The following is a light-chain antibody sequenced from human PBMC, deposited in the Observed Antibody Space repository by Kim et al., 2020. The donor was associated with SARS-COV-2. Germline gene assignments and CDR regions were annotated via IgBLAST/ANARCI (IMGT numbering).Light chain of an antibody. CDR2: YDS. CDR3: QVWDSSSDHRV. V-gene: IGLV3-21*04. J-gene: IGLJ3*02. Sequence: APGKTARITCGGTNIGSKSVPWYQQKPGQAPVLVIYYDSDRPSGIPERFSGSNSGNTATLTISRVEAGDEADYYCQVWDSSSDHRVFGGGTKLTVL. CDR1: NIGSKS.